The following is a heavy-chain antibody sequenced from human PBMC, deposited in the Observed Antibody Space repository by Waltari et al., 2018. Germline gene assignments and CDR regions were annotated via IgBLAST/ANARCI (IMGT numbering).Heavy chain of an antibody. Sequence: VQLQQWGAAMLKPSESLSLPCAVYGGSFSGYYWSWIRQPPGKVLEWIGEINHSGSTNYNPSLKRRVTISVDTSKNQFSLKLSSVTAADTAVYYCARGYWLGRYFDLWGRGTLVTVSS. CDR2: INHSGST. D-gene: IGHD6-19*01. V-gene: IGHV4-34*01. CDR3: ARGYWLGRYFDL. CDR1: GGSFSGYY. J-gene: IGHJ2*01.